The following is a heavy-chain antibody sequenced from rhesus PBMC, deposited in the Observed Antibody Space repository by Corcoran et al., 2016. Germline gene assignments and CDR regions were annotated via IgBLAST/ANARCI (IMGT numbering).Heavy chain of an antibody. D-gene: IGHD2-8*01. V-gene: IGHV4-122*02. CDR1: GYSISSGYY. CDR2: ITYSGST. J-gene: IGHJ4*01. Sequence: QVQLQESGPGLVKPSETLSLTCAVSGYSISSGYYWSWIRQPPGKGLEWIGYITYSGSTSYNPSLKSRVTISRDTSKNQFSLKLSSVTAADTAVYYCARDARGYCSGGVCYSGFDYWGQGVLVTVSS. CDR3: ARDARGYCSGGVCYSGFDY.